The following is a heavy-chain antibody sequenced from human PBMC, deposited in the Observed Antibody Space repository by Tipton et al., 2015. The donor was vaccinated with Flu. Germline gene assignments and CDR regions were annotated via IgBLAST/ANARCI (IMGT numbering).Heavy chain of an antibody. J-gene: IGHJ4*02. V-gene: IGHV4-39*02. CDR3: AREKLPSTYYDTSGYVDY. CDR1: GGSFSSFSYY. Sequence: PSLTCTVSGGSFSSFSYYWGWIRQPPGKGLEWIGSIYYSGSTYYNPSLKSRVTISVDTSRSQFSLKLNSVTAADTAVYYCAREKLPSTYYDTSGYVDYWGQGTLVTVSS. CDR2: IYYSGST. D-gene: IGHD3-22*01.